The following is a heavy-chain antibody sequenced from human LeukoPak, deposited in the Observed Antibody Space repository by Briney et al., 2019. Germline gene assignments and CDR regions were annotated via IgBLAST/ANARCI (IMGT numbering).Heavy chain of an antibody. V-gene: IGHV3-9*01. Sequence: GRSLRLSCAASGFTFDDYAMHWVRQAPGKGLEWVSGISWNSGSIGYADSVKGRFTISRDNAKNSLYLQMNSLRAGDTALYYCAKGPRIAVAAPFDYWGQGTLVTVSS. CDR2: ISWNSGSI. J-gene: IGHJ4*02. CDR3: AKGPRIAVAAPFDY. CDR1: GFTFDDYA. D-gene: IGHD6-19*01.